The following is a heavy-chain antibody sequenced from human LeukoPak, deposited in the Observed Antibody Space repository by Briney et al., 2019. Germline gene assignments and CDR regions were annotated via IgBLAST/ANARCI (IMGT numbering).Heavy chain of an antibody. J-gene: IGHJ5*02. D-gene: IGHD2-2*01. Sequence: GGSLRLSCAASGFTFNSYAMSWVRQARGKGLEWVSAISASGGTTYYADSVKGRFTISRDNSENTLFLQMNSLRAEDMAVYYCAKEPREYCSSTSCPNWFDLWGQGTLVTVSS. CDR2: ISASGGTT. V-gene: IGHV3-23*01. CDR3: AKEPREYCSSTSCPNWFDL. CDR1: GFTFNSYA.